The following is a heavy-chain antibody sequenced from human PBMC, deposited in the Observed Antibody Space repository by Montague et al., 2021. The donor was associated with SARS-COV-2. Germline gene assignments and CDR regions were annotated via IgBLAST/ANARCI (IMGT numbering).Heavy chain of an antibody. Sequence: SETLSLTCTVSGGSISSYYWSWIRQPPGKGLEWIGYIYYSGSTNYNPSLKSRVTISVDTSKNQFSLKLSSVTAADTAVYYCAREVRYYYDSSGPGAFDIWAQGTMVTVSS. CDR3: AREVRYYYDSSGPGAFDI. J-gene: IGHJ3*02. CDR1: GGSISSYY. D-gene: IGHD3-22*01. CDR2: IYYSGST. V-gene: IGHV4-59*01.